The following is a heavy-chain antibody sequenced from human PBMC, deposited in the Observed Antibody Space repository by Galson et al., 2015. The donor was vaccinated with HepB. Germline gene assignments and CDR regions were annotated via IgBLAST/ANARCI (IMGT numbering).Heavy chain of an antibody. J-gene: IGHJ4*02. Sequence: SLRLSCAASGFTFSSYGMHWVRQAPGKGLEWVAVISYDGSNKYYADSVKGRFTISRDNSKNTMYLQMNSLRAEDTAVYYCVKAVGELSESPDYWCQGTLVTVSS. CDR3: VKAVGELSESPDY. D-gene: IGHD3-16*02. CDR2: ISYDGSNK. V-gene: IGHV3-30*18. CDR1: GFTFSSYG.